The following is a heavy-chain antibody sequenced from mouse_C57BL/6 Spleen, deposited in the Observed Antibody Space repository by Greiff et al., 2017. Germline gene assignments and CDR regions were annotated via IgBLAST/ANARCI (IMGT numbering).Heavy chain of an antibody. D-gene: IGHD6-1*01. J-gene: IGHJ1*03. CDR1: GFTFTDYY. Sequence: EVKVVESGGGLVQPGGSLSLSCAASGFTFTDYYMSWVRQPPGQALEWLGFIRNKANGYTTEYSASVKGRFTISRDNYKSILYLQMNALRAEDSATYYCARSPSGGFDVWGTGTTVTVSS. CDR3: ARSPSGGFDV. V-gene: IGHV7-3*01. CDR2: IRNKANGYTT.